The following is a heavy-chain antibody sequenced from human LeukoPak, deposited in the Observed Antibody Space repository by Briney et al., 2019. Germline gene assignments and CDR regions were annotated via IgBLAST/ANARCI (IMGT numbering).Heavy chain of an antibody. Sequence: PGGSLRLSCAASGFTFSSHGMSWVRQAPGKGLEWVSGISGSGGGTFYADSVRGRFTISRDNSKNTLYLQMNNLRAEDTALYYCAKRWGSSWSTFDYWGQGTLVTVSS. CDR3: AKRWGSSWSTFDY. D-gene: IGHD6-13*01. V-gene: IGHV3-23*01. CDR2: ISGSGGGT. J-gene: IGHJ4*02. CDR1: GFTFSSHG.